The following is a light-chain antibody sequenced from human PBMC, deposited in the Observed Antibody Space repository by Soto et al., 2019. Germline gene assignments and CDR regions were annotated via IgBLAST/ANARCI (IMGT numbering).Light chain of an antibody. Sequence: EIVLTPSPAHLSLSPGERGTLSCSASQSVSSSYLAWYQQKPGQAPRLLIYGASSRATGIPDRFSGSGSGTDFTLTISRLEPEDFAVYYCQQYGSSALTFGGGTKVDIK. CDR3: QQYGSSALT. V-gene: IGKV3-20*01. CDR2: GAS. CDR1: QSVSSSY. J-gene: IGKJ4*01.